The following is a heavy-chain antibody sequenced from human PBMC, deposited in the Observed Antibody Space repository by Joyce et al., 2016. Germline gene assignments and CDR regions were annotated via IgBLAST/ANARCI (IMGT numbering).Heavy chain of an antibody. CDR2: INHSGST. Sequence: QVQLQQWGAGLLKPSETLSLTCAVYGGSFSGYYWSWIRQPPGKGLEWIVEINHSGSTNYNPSLESRVTISVDTSKNQFSLRLSSVTAADTAVYYCARGLSAFDYSNYAGYDYWGQGTLVTVSS. V-gene: IGHV4-34*01. D-gene: IGHD4-11*01. CDR3: ARGLSAFDYSNYAGYDY. CDR1: GGSFSGYY. J-gene: IGHJ4*02.